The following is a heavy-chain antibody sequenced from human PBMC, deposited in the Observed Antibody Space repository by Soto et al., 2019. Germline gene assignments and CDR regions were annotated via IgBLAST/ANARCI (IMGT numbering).Heavy chain of an antibody. D-gene: IGHD3-9*01. CDR1: GASISSGGYS. CDR2: IHHSGST. V-gene: IGHV4-30-2*03. Sequence: SETLSLTXAVSGASISSGGYSWSWIRQPPGKGLEWIGEIHHSGSTNYNPSLKSRVTISVDTSKNQFSLKLSSVTAADTAVYYCASSYYDTLTGYILYGMDVWGQGTTVTVSS. CDR3: ASSYYDTLTGYILYGMDV. J-gene: IGHJ6*02.